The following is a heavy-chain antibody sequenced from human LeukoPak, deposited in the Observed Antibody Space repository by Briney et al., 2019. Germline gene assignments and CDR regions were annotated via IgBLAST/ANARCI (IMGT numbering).Heavy chain of an antibody. CDR2: INYSGST. CDR3: AYSATYYYFDY. CDR1: GGSISSYY. Sequence: SETLSLTCTVSGGSISSYYWSWIRQPPGKGLEWIGYINYSGSTNYNPSLKSRVTISVDTSKNQFSLKLSSVAAADTAIYYCAYSATYYYFDYWGQGALVTVSS. D-gene: IGHD1-26*01. J-gene: IGHJ4*02. V-gene: IGHV4-59*01.